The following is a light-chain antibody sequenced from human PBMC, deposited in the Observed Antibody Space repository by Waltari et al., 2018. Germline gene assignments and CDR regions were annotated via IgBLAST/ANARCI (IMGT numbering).Light chain of an antibody. CDR2: KAS. J-gene: IGKJ1*01. Sequence: DIQMTQSPSTLSASVGDRVTITCRASQSISSWLAWYQQKPGKAPKLLIYKASSLESGVPSRFSGSGSGTEFTLTISSLQPDDSATYYCQQYHTYKMFGQGTKVEI. CDR1: QSISSW. CDR3: QQYHTYKM. V-gene: IGKV1-5*03.